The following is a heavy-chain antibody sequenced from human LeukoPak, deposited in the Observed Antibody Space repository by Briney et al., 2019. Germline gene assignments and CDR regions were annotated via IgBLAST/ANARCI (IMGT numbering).Heavy chain of an antibody. J-gene: IGHJ6*03. CDR1: GFTFSSYW. D-gene: IGHD3-10*01. CDR2: IKQDGSEK. CDR3: ARDHYGSGFYYYYYMDV. Sequence: GGSLRLSCAASGFTFSSYWMSWVRQAPGKVLEWVANIKQDGSEKYYVDSVKSRFTISRDNAKNSLYLQMNSLRAEDTAVYYCARDHYGSGFYYYYYMDVWGKGTTVTVSS. V-gene: IGHV3-7*01.